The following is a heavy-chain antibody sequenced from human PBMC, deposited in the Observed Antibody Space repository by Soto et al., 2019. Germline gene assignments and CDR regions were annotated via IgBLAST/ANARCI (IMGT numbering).Heavy chain of an antibody. CDR1: GYSFTSYW. J-gene: IGHJ4*02. V-gene: IGHV5-10-1*01. D-gene: IGHD4-17*01. CDR3: ARVASACTVTTCDFDY. Sequence: PGESLKISCKGSGYSFTSYWISWVRQMPGKGLEWMGRIDPSDSYTNYSPSFQGHVTISADKSISTAYLQWSSLKASDTAMYYCARVASACTVTTCDFDYWGQGTLVTVSS. CDR2: IDPSDSYT.